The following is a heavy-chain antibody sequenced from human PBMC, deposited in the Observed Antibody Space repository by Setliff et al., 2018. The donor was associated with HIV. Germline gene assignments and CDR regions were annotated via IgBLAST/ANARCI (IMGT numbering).Heavy chain of an antibody. CDR2: INPSGGKT. CDR3: ARDQGAVAGPTYWYFDL. D-gene: IGHD6-19*01. J-gene: IGHJ2*01. Sequence: GASVKVSCKASGYTFTNYYIHWVRQAPGQGLEWMGLINPSGGKTSYAKKFQGRLTMTRDTSRSTVYMELSSLRSEDTAVYYCARDQGAVAGPTYWYFDLWGRGTLVTVSS. V-gene: IGHV1-46*01. CDR1: GYTFTNYY.